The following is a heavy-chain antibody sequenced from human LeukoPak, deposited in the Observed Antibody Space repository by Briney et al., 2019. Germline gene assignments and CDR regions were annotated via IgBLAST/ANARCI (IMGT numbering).Heavy chain of an antibody. D-gene: IGHD3-22*01. CDR1: GFSFSSYG. V-gene: IGHV3-30*18. CDR2: ISYDGSNK. Sequence: GGSLRLSCAASGFSFSSYGMHWVRQAPGKGLEWVAVISYDGSNKYYADSVKGRFTISRDNSKNTLYLQMNSLRAEDTAVYYCAKDAQSTYYYDSSGHLDYWGQGTLVTVSS. J-gene: IGHJ4*02. CDR3: AKDAQSTYYYDSSGHLDY.